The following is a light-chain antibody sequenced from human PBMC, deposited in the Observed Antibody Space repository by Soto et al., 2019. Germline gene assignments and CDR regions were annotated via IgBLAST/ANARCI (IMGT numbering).Light chain of an antibody. V-gene: IGKV1-39*01. CDR3: LHCYSTAWT. Sequence: DIQMTQSPSSLSASVGDRVTITCRASQSISTYLNWYQQRPGKAPKLLIYAASSLQSGVPSRFSGRRSGTDFTLTISSLQPEDFATYYWLHCYSTAWTFGQGTKVDVK. CDR1: QSISTY. J-gene: IGKJ1*01. CDR2: AAS.